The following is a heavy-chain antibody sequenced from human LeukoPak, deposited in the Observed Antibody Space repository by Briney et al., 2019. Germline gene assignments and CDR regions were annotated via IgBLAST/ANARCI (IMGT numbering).Heavy chain of an antibody. CDR3: AKGEYSGYDFDY. CDR1: GFTFSSYG. J-gene: IGHJ4*02. V-gene: IGHV3-23*01. D-gene: IGHD5-12*01. CDR2: ISGSGGST. Sequence: GSLRLPCAASGFTFSSYGMSWVRQAPGKGLEWVSAISGSGGSTYYADSVKGRFTISRDNSKNTLYLQMNSLRAEDTAVYYCAKGEYSGYDFDYWGQGTLVTVSS.